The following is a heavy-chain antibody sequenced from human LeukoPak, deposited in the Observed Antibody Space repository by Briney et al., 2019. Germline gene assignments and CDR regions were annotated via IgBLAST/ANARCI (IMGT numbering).Heavy chain of an antibody. D-gene: IGHD3-10*01. CDR1: GFIFDDYG. Sequence: PGGSLRLSCAASGFIFDDYGMSWVRQAPGKGLEWVSGTNWNGGSTGYGDSVKGRFTISRDNAKNSLYLQMNSLRAEDTALYYCARDHPSAMVRGVMGGFDPWGQGTLVTVSS. J-gene: IGHJ5*02. V-gene: IGHV3-20*04. CDR3: ARDHPSAMVRGVMGGFDP. CDR2: TNWNGGST.